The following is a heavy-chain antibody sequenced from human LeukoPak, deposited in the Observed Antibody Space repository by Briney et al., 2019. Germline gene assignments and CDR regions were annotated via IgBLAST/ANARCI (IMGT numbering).Heavy chain of an antibody. V-gene: IGHV1-69*04. CDR3: AREHIVVVVAATNDVFDI. J-gene: IGHJ3*02. CDR1: GGTFSSYA. D-gene: IGHD2-15*01. Sequence: GASVKVSCKASGGTFSSYAISWVRQAPGQGLEWMGRIIPIFGIANYAQKFQGRVTITADKSTSTAYMELSSLRSEDTAVYYCAREHIVVVVAATNDVFDIWGQGTMVTVSS. CDR2: IIPIFGIA.